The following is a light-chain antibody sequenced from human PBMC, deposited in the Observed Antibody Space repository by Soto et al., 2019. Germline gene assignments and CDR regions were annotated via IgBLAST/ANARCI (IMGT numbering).Light chain of an antibody. CDR3: QQYGISPWT. CDR1: QSVTNNY. V-gene: IGKV3-20*01. Sequence: EVVLTQSPGTLSLSPGERATLSCRASQSVTNNYLAWYQQKPGQAPRPLIFGASSRAPGLPDRFSGSGSGTDFTLTISRLKPEDFAVYYCQQYGISPWTFGQGTKVEIK. CDR2: GAS. J-gene: IGKJ1*01.